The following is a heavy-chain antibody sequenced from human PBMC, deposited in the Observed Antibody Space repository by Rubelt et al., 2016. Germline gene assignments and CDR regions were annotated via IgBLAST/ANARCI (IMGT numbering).Heavy chain of an antibody. D-gene: IGHD2-8*02. CDR1: GGSISGYY. J-gene: IGHJ4*02. CDR2: IYYSGSA. V-gene: IGHV4-59*01. CDR3: ARSTAHSDFDY. Sequence: QVQLRESGPGLVKPSETLSLTCTVSGGSISGYYWSWIRQPPGKGLEWIGYIYYSGSANYNPSLKSRVTISVDTSKNQASRKRSCVTAADTAVYYCARSTAHSDFDYWGQGTLVTVSS.